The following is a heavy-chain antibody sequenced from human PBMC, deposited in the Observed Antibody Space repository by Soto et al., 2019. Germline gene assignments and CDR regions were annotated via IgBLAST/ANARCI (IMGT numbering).Heavy chain of an antibody. D-gene: IGHD1-1*01. J-gene: IGHJ4*02. Sequence: GGSLRLSCAASGFICSSYDMSWVRQAPGKGLEWVSTILVSDSTHYEDSVRGQITISVDKSISTAFLQWTSLRASDTAMYYCARLDPTQDRLDYWGQGTLVTVSS. CDR2: ILVSDST. CDR3: ARLDPTQDRLDY. CDR1: GFICSSYD. V-gene: IGHV3-23*02.